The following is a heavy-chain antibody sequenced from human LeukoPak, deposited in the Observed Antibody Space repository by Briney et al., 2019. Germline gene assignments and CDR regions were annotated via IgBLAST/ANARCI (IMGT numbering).Heavy chain of an antibody. D-gene: IGHD1-1*01. CDR3: ARHNWNAGAFDI. J-gene: IGHJ3*02. Sequence: SETLSLTCAVSGYSISSGYYWGWIRQPPGKGREWIGSIYHSGSTYYNPSLRSRVTISVDTFKNQCSLKLSSVTATDAAVYYSARHNWNAGAFDIWGQGTMVTVSS. CDR2: IYHSGST. V-gene: IGHV4-38-2*01. CDR1: GYSISSGYY.